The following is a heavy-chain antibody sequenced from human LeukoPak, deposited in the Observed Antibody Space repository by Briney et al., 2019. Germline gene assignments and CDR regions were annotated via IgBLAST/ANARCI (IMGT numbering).Heavy chain of an antibody. CDR2: IFPDDSDT. D-gene: IGHD4-17*01. Sequence: GESPKISCQGSGYSFPNYYIAWVRQMPGKGLEWMGIIFPDDSDTRYSPSFQGQVTISADKSISTAYLQWSSLKASDTAMYYCARPGSYHGDFREWGQGTLVTVSS. CDR1: GYSFPNYY. CDR3: ARPGSYHGDFRE. V-gene: IGHV5-51*01. J-gene: IGHJ4*02.